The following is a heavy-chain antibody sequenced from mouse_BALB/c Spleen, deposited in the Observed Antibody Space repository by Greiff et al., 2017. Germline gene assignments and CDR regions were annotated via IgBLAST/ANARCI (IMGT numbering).Heavy chain of an antibody. J-gene: IGHJ4*01. CDR1: GFTFNTYA. V-gene: IGHV10-1*02. CDR3: VSIYYGNWAYAMDY. D-gene: IGHD2-1*01. CDR2: IRSKSNNYAT. Sequence: EVQLVESGGGLVQPKGSLKLSCAASGFTFNTYAMNWVRQAPGKGLEWVARIRSKSNNYATYYADSVKDRFTISRDDSQSMLYLQMNNLKTEDTAMYYCVSIYYGNWAYAMDYWGQGTSVTVSS.